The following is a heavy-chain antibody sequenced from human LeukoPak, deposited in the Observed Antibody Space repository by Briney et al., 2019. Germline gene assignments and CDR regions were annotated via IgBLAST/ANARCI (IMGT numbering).Heavy chain of an antibody. J-gene: IGHJ4*02. CDR1: GGTFSSYA. CDR2: IIPIFGTA. CDR3: ARVIVGAAEGGYYFDY. V-gene: IGHV1-69*05. D-gene: IGHD1-26*01. Sequence: SVKVSCKASGGTFSSYAISWVRQAPGQGLEWMGGIIPIFGTANYAQKFQGRVTITTDESTSTAYMELSSLRSEDTAVYYCARVIVGAAEGGYYFDYWGQGTLVTVSS.